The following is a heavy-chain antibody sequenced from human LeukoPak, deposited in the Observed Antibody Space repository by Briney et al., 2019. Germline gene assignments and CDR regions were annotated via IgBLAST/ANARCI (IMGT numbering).Heavy chain of an antibody. Sequence: SQTLSLTCAISGDSVSSNSAAWNWIRQSPSRGLEWLGRTYYRSKWYDDYAVPVKSRITINPDTSKNQFSLQLNSVTPDDTAVYYCAKDSGFGLNGFDPWGQGTLVTVSS. J-gene: IGHJ5*02. CDR3: AKDSGFGLNGFDP. CDR2: TYYRSKWYD. CDR1: GDSVSSNSAA. D-gene: IGHD3-16*01. V-gene: IGHV6-1*01.